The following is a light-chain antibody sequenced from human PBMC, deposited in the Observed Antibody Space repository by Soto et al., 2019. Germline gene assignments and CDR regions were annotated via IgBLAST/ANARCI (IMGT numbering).Light chain of an antibody. J-gene: IGKJ3*01. V-gene: IGKV3D-20*02. CDR3: KQCSAAPLFR. Sequence: EIVLTQSPATVSLSPGERTTLSCTARQRVTSSCLAWYQRKPGQAPRLLIHTTSACATDIPDRLSGSESGTDFILTKSRLYPEAFVEYNCKQCSAAPLFRFGPGTRVHI. CDR1: QRVTSSC. CDR2: TTS.